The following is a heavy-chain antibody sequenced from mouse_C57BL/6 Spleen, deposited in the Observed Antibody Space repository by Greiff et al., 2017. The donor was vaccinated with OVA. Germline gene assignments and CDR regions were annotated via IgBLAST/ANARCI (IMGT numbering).Heavy chain of an antibody. V-gene: IGHV1-50*01. D-gene: IGHD1-1*01. CDR3: ARPYGSSYDWCAY. J-gene: IGHJ3*01. Sequence: QVQLQQPGAELVKPGASVKLSCKASGYTFTSYWMQWVKQRPGQGLEWIGEIDPSDSYTNYNQKFKGKATLTVDTSSSTAYMQLSSLTSEDSAVYYCARPYGSSYDWCAYWGQGTLVTVSA. CDR2: IDPSDSYT. CDR1: GYTFTSYW.